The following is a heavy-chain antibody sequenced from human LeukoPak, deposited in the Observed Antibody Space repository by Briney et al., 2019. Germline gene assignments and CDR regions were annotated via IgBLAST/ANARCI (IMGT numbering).Heavy chain of an antibody. Sequence: NPSETLSLTCTVSGGSISSYYWSWIRQPPGKGLEWIGYIYYSGSTNYNPSLKSRVTISVDTSKNQFSLKLSSVTAADTAVYYCTRHTSPTFDYWGQGTLVTVSS. CDR3: TRHTSPTFDY. J-gene: IGHJ4*02. D-gene: IGHD2-2*01. V-gene: IGHV4-59*08. CDR1: GGSISSYY. CDR2: IYYSGST.